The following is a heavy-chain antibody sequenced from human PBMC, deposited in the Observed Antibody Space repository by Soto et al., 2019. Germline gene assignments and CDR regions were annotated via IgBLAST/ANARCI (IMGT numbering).Heavy chain of an antibody. D-gene: IGHD1-26*01. CDR1: GFTVSSNY. J-gene: IGHJ6*02. CDR2: IYSGGST. Sequence: GGSLRLSCAASGFTVSSNYMSWVRQAPGKGLEWVSVIYSGGSTYYADSVKGRFTISRHNSKNTLYLQMNSLRAEDTAVYYCARDRWELLGYSYYGMDVWGQGTTVTVSS. V-gene: IGHV3-53*04. CDR3: ARDRWELLGYSYYGMDV.